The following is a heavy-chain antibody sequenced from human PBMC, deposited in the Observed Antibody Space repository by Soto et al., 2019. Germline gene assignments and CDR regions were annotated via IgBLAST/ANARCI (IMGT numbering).Heavy chain of an antibody. CDR1: GFTFDDYA. Sequence: EVQLVESGGGLVQPGRSLRLSCAASGFTFDDYAMHWVRQAPGKGLEWVSGISWNSGSIGYADSVKGRLTISRDNAKNSLYLQMNSLRAEDTALYYCAKALIALAWYFDLWGRGTLVTVSA. CDR3: AKALIALAWYFDL. D-gene: IGHD6-19*01. CDR2: ISWNSGSI. V-gene: IGHV3-9*01. J-gene: IGHJ2*01.